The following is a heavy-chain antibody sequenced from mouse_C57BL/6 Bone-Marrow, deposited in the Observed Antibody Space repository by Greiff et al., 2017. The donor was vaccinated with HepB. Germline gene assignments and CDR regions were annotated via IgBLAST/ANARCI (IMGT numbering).Heavy chain of an antibody. CDR3: ARTYYDYGGDAMEY. D-gene: IGHD2-4*01. V-gene: IGHV1-69*01. J-gene: IGHJ4*01. CDR1: GYTFTSYW. CDR2: IDPSDSYN. Sequence: QVQLQQPGAELVLPGASVKLSCKASGYTFTSYWMHWVKQRPGQGLEWIGEIDPSDSYNTYNQKVTGKSTLTVEKSASTADMQLSSLTSEDSAVYYCARTYYDYGGDAMEYWGQGTSVTVSS.